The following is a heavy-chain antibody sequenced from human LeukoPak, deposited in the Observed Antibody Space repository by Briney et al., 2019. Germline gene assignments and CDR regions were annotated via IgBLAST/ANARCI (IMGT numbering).Heavy chain of an antibody. CDR3: ARDGGFRAAVAGPFDL. J-gene: IGHJ3*01. V-gene: IGHV3-20*04. CDR1: GFTFDDYG. Sequence: GGSLRLSRAASGFTFDDYGMSWVRQAPGKGLEWVSGINWNGGSTRYADSVKGRFTISRDKAKNSLYLQMNSLRAEDTALYYCARDGGFRAAVAGPFDLWDQGTMVTVSS. D-gene: IGHD6-19*01. CDR2: INWNGGST.